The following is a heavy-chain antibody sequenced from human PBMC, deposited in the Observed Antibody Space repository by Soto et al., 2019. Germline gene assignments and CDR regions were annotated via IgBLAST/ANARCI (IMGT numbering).Heavy chain of an antibody. CDR1: GFTFSSYD. Sequence: GGSLRLSCAASGFTFSSYDMHWVRQATGKGLEWVSAIGTAGDTYYPGSVKGRFTISRENAKNSLYLQMNSLRAGDTVVYYCAREAPGDCSGGSCYPPYWYFDLWGRGTLVTVSS. CDR3: AREAPGDCSGGSCYPPYWYFDL. J-gene: IGHJ2*01. V-gene: IGHV3-13*01. CDR2: IGTAGDT. D-gene: IGHD2-15*01.